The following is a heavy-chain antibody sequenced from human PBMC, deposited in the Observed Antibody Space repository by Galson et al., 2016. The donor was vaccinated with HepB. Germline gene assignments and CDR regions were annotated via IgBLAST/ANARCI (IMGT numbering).Heavy chain of an antibody. J-gene: IGHJ4*02. Sequence: SLRLSCAASGFNLSPYGLSWVRQGPGKGLEWVAFISYDGSNIHYEDSVKGRFTVSRDNSKNTLYLQMTSLRTEDTAVYYCTRGRWELRFRGQGTLVTVSS. V-gene: IGHV3-30*04. CDR2: ISYDGSNI. CDR1: GFNLSPYG. D-gene: IGHD1-26*01. CDR3: TRGRWELRF.